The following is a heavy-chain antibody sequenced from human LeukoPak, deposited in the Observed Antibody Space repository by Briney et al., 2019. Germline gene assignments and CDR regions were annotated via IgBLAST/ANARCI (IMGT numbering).Heavy chain of an antibody. J-gene: IGHJ4*02. CDR2: IWYDGSNK. CDR3: AREGAMRGFDY. CDR1: GFTFSSYG. Sequence: PGGSLRLSCAASGFTFSSYGMHWVRQAPGKGLEWVAVIWYDGSNKYYADSVKGRFTISRDNSKNTLYLQMSSLRAEDTAVYYCAREGAMRGFDYWGQGTLVTVSS. V-gene: IGHV3-33*01. D-gene: IGHD3-16*01.